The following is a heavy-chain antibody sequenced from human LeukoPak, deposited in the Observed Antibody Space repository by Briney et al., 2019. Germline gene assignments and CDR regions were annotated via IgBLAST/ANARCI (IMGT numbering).Heavy chain of an antibody. J-gene: IGHJ6*04. CDR1: GFTFSDYY. V-gene: IGHV3-11*04. Sequence: GGSLRLSCAASGFTFSDYYMSWIRQAPGKGLEWVSYISSSGSTIYYADSVKGRCTISRDNAKNPLFLQMNSLRAEDTAVYYCARGRSGSYYKDVDVWGKGTTVTVSS. CDR3: ARGRSGSYYKDVDV. CDR2: ISSSGSTI. D-gene: IGHD3-10*01.